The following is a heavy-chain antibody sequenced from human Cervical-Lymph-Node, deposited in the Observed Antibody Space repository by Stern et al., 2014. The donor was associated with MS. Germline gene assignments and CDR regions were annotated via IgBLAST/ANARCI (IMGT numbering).Heavy chain of an antibody. D-gene: IGHD3-10*01. CDR2: ISWNSGSI. CDR3: AKDTYYYGSGSYPPNYYYYGMDV. CDR1: GFTFDDYA. J-gene: IGHJ6*02. V-gene: IGHV3-9*01. Sequence: EVQLVESGGGLVQPGRSLRLSCAASGFTFDDYAMHWVRQAPGKGLEWVSGISWNSGSIDYADSVKGRFTISRDNAKNSLYLQMNSLRAEDTALYYCAKDTYYYGSGSYPPNYYYYGMDVWGQGTTVTVSS.